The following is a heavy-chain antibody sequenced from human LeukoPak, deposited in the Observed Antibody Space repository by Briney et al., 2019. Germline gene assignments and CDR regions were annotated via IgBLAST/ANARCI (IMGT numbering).Heavy chain of an antibody. Sequence: GGSLRLSCAASGFTFSNYWMSWVRQAPGKGLEWVANIKQDGSEKYYADSVKGRFTISRDNSKNTLYLQINSLRAEDMAVYYCAKDRWIRRISLAGQDYWGQGTLVTVSS. D-gene: IGHD6-19*01. J-gene: IGHJ4*02. CDR2: IKQDGSEK. CDR1: GFTFSNYW. V-gene: IGHV3-7*01. CDR3: AKDRWIRRISLAGQDY.